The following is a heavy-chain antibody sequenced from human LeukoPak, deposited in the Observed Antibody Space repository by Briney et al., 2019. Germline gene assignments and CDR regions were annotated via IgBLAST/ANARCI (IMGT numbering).Heavy chain of an antibody. Sequence: GGSLRLSCAAAGFTFDDYAMHWVRHAPGKGLEWVSLIGGDGDRTYYADSVKGRFTISRDNRKNSLYLQMNSLRSEDTAFYYCAKGGVAAAGGGLDYWGQGTLVTVSS. CDR1: GFTFDDYA. J-gene: IGHJ4*02. CDR2: IGGDGDRT. D-gene: IGHD6-13*01. CDR3: AKGGVAAAGGGLDY. V-gene: IGHV3-43*02.